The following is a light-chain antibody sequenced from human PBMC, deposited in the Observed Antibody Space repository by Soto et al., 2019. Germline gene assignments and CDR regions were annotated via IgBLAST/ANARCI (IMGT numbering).Light chain of an antibody. CDR1: SSNIGSNT. CDR3: AAWDDSLSAYV. CDR2: SND. V-gene: IGLV1-44*01. Sequence: QSVLTQPPSASGPPGQRVTMSCSGSSSNIGSNTVNWYQQLPGTAPKLLIYSNDERPSGVPDRFSGSKSGTSASLAISGLQSEDEADYYCAAWDDSLSAYVFGTGTKVTVL. J-gene: IGLJ1*01.